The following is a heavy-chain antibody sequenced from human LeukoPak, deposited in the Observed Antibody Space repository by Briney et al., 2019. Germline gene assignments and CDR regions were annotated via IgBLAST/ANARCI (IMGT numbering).Heavy chain of an antibody. J-gene: IGHJ4*02. CDR2: TYHTGST. CDR3: ASGGTAVVMALTYYFDT. CDR1: GYSISSGYY. V-gene: IGHV4-38-2*01. Sequence: SETLSLTCAVSGYSISSGYYWGWIRQPPGKGLEWIGSTYHTGSTYYNPSLQSRVTISLDSPKNQFSLKLTSVTAADTAVYYCASGGTAVVMALTYYFDTWGQGTPVTVSS. D-gene: IGHD3-22*01.